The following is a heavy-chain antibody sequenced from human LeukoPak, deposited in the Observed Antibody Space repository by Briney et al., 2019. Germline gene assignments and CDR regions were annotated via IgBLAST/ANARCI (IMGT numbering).Heavy chain of an antibody. CDR3: AKDLYSSGWYNFDY. CDR2: ISYDGSNK. Sequence: GGSLRLSCAASGFTFSSYAMHWVRQAPGKGLEWVAVISYDGSNKYYADSVKGRFTISRDNSKNTLYLQMNSLRAEDTAVYYCAKDLYSSGWYNFDYWGQGTLVTVSS. CDR1: GFTFSSYA. V-gene: IGHV3-30-3*01. D-gene: IGHD6-19*01. J-gene: IGHJ4*02.